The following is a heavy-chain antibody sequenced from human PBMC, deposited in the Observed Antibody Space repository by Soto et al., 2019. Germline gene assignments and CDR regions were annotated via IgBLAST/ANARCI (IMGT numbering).Heavy chain of an antibody. V-gene: IGHV4-30-4*01. CDR2: IYYSGST. J-gene: IGHJ5*02. CDR1: GGSIRSGDYY. Sequence: PSETLSLTCTVSGGSIRSGDYYWSWIRQPPGKGLESIGYIYYSGSTYYNPSLKSRVTISVDTSKNQFSLKLSSVTAADTAVYYCARHSSGTSFDPWGQGTLVTVSS. D-gene: IGHD3-10*01. CDR3: ARHSSGTSFDP.